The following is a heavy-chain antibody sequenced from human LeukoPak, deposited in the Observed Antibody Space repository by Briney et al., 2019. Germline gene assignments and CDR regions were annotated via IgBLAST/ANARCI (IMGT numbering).Heavy chain of an antibody. CDR3: ARYGHSPFFDY. CDR2: INPSGGST. CDR1: VYTFTNYH. D-gene: IGHD4-17*01. Sequence: ASVKVSCKASVYTFTNYHMNWVRQAPGQGLEWMGIINPSGGSTTNAQKFQGRVIMTRDMSTSTVYMELSSLRSEDTAVYFCARYGHSPFFDYWGQGTLVIVSS. V-gene: IGHV1-46*01. J-gene: IGHJ4*02.